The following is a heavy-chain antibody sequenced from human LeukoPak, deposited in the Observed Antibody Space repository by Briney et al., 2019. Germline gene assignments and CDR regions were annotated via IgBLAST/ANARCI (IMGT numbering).Heavy chain of an antibody. CDR1: GGSISSYY. CDR2: IHYTGST. V-gene: IGHV4-59*01. D-gene: IGHD3-10*01. CDR3: ARGGYYGSGNDFRFDP. Sequence: PSETLSLTCTVSGGSISSYYWSWIRQPPGKGLECLGYIHYTGSTNYNPSLKSRVTISVDTSKSQFSLKLSSVTAADTAIYYCARGGYYGSGNDFRFDPWGQGTLVTVSS. J-gene: IGHJ5*02.